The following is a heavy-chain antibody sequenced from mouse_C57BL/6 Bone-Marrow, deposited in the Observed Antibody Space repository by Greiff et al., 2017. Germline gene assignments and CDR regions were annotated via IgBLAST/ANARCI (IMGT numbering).Heavy chain of an antibody. CDR3: ASSTKVTTTGYYFDY. CDR1: GYTFTSYW. D-gene: IGHD2-2*01. J-gene: IGHJ2*01. CDR2: IYPGSGST. V-gene: IGHV1-55*01. Sequence: QVQLQQPGAELVKPGASVKMSCKASGYTFTSYWITWVKQRPGQGLEWIGDIYPGSGSTNYNEKFKSKATLPVDTSSSTAYMQLSSLNPEDSAVYYGASSTKVTTTGYYFDYWGQGTTLTVSS.